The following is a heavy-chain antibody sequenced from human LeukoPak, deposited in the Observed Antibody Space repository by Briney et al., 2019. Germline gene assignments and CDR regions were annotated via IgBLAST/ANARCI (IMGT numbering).Heavy chain of an antibody. CDR2: IYYSGST. CDR1: GGSISSSSYY. D-gene: IGHD5-18*01. V-gene: IGHV4-39*07. CDR3: ARIEDVTRGYNHAYYFDY. Sequence: SETLSLTCTVSGGSISSSSYYWGWIRQPPGKGLEWIGSIYYSGSTYYNPSLKSRVTISVDTSKNQFSLKLRTATAADTAVYYCARIEDVTRGYNHAYYFDYWGQGTLVTVSS. J-gene: IGHJ4*02.